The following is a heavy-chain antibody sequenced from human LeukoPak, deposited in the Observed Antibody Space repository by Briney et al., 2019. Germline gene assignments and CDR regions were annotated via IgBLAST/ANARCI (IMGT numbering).Heavy chain of an antibody. Sequence: GGSLRLSCAASGFTVSSNYMSWVRQAPGKGLEWVSVIYSGGSTYYADSVKGRFTISRHNSKNTLYLQMSSLRAEDTAVYYCARVYSGSYGDWGQGTLVTVSS. CDR1: GFTVSSNY. CDR3: ARVYSGSYGD. CDR2: IYSGGST. D-gene: IGHD1-26*01. J-gene: IGHJ4*02. V-gene: IGHV3-53*04.